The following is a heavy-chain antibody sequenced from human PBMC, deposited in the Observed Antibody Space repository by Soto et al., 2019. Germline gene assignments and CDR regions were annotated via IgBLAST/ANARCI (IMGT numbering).Heavy chain of an antibody. CDR3: AKDSPVATIGGRDRIAVAGTVPFDY. D-gene: IGHD6-19*01. CDR2: ISGSGGST. CDR1: GFTFSSYA. J-gene: IGHJ4*02. V-gene: IGHV3-23*01. Sequence: GGSLRLSCAASGFTFSSYAMSWVRQAPGKGLEWVSAISGSGGSTYYADSVKGRFTISRDNSKNTLYLQMNSLRAEDTAVYYCAKDSPVATIGGRDRIAVAGTVPFDYWGQGTLVTVSS.